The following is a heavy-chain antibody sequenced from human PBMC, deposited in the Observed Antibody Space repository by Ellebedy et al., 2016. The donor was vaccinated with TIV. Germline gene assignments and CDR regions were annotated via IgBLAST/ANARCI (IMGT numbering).Heavy chain of an antibody. CDR3: ARDMGCSSGWHYFDF. J-gene: IGHJ4*02. V-gene: IGHV3-21*06. D-gene: IGHD6-19*01. Sequence: GGSLRLSCAASGFTFSDYNMNWVRQAPGKGLQWVASISGSSSYIFFPDSVKGRFTISRDNAKNSLYLQMNSLRAEDTAVYYCARDMGCSSGWHYFDFWGQGTLVTVSS. CDR1: GFTFSDYN. CDR2: ISGSSSYI.